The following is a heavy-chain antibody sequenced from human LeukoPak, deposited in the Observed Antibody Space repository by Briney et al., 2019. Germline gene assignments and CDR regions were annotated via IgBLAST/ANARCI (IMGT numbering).Heavy chain of an antibody. D-gene: IGHD6-19*01. J-gene: IGHJ4*02. Sequence: ASVKVSCKASGYTFTGYYMHWVGQAPGQGLEWMGWINPNSGGTNYAQKFQGRVTMTRDTSISTAYMELSSLRSDDTAVYYCARDSSGADYWGQGTVVTVSS. CDR2: INPNSGGT. CDR1: GYTFTGYY. CDR3: ARDSSGADY. V-gene: IGHV1-2*02.